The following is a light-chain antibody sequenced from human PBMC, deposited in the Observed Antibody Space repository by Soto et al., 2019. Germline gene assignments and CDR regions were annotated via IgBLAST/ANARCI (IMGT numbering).Light chain of an antibody. J-gene: IGKJ1*01. Sequence: DFQMTQSPSTLSAPVGDRVTITCRASQTISSWLAWYQQKPGKPPKVLIYGASNLQSGVPPRFSGSGSGTDFTLAISSLQPEDSATYYCLQDINYPWTFGQGTMV. CDR2: GAS. V-gene: IGKV1-5*01. CDR1: QTISSW. CDR3: LQDINYPWT.